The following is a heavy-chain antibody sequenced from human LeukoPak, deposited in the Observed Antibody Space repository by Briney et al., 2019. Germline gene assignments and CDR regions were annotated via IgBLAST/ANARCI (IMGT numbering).Heavy chain of an antibody. D-gene: IGHD1-26*01. CDR1: GFTFSSYS. Sequence: GGSLRLSCAASGFTFSSYSMNWVRQVPGRGLEWVSSISSSSSYIYYADSVKGRFTISRDNAKNSLYLQMNSLRAEDTAVYYCARDRIGMNSGSYYWGQGTLVTVSS. CDR2: ISSSSSYI. CDR3: ARDRIGMNSGSYY. J-gene: IGHJ4*02. V-gene: IGHV3-21*01.